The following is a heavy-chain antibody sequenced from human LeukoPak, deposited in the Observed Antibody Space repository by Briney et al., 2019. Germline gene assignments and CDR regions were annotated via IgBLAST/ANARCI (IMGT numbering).Heavy chain of an antibody. Sequence: SQTLSLTCAISGDSVSSNRTTWNWIRQSPSRGLEWLGRTYYRSRWYNDYAVSVKSRITVNPDTSKNQFSLELKSVTPEDTAVYYCAGPMGFTDVWGKGTTVTVSS. J-gene: IGHJ6*04. V-gene: IGHV6-1*01. CDR2: TYYRSRWYN. CDR3: AGPMGFTDV. CDR1: GDSVSSNRTT. D-gene: IGHD3-10*01.